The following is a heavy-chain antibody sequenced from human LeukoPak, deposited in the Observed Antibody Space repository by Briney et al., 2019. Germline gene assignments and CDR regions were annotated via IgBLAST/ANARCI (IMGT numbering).Heavy chain of an antibody. V-gene: IGHV3-23*01. D-gene: IGHD3-10*01. J-gene: IGHJ3*02. Sequence: GGSLRLSCVASGFTFSSYAMSWVRQAPGKGLEWVSAISGSGGSTYYADSVKGRFTISRDNSKNTLYLQMNSLRAEDTAVYYCAKDTSYYYDAFDIWGQGTMVTVSS. CDR3: AKDTSYYYDAFDI. CDR1: GFTFSSYA. CDR2: ISGSGGST.